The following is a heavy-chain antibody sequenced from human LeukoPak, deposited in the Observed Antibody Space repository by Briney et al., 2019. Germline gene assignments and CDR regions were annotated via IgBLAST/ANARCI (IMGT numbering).Heavy chain of an antibody. D-gene: IGHD2-15*01. CDR3: ARELGYCSGGSCYSFDF. V-gene: IGHV4-4*02. J-gene: IGHJ4*02. CDR1: GDSIRSNYW. CDR2: INQSGNT. Sequence: SETLSLTCAVSGDSIRSNYWWSWVRQPPGKGLEWIGEINQSGNTNYNPSLKSQVTISVDKSKNQFPLKLSSVTAADTAVYYCARELGYCSGGSCYSFDFWGQGTLVTVSS.